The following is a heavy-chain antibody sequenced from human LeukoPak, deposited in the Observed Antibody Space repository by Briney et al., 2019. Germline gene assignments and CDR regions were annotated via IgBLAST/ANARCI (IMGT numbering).Heavy chain of an antibody. J-gene: IGHJ3*02. CDR1: GFTFSTHV. D-gene: IGHD3-10*01. CDR3: AKDSLWFGELFGADAFDI. V-gene: IGHV3-23*01. CDR2: INAGGGET. Sequence: GGSLRLSCAASGFTFSTHVMSWVRQAPGKGLEWVSTINAGGGETHYTDPVKGRFTISRDNSKNTLYLQMNSLRAEDTAVYYCAKDSLWFGELFGADAFDIWGQGTMVTVSS.